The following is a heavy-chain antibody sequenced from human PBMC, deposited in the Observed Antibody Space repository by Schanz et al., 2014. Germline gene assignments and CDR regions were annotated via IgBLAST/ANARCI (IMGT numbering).Heavy chain of an antibody. D-gene: IGHD3-10*01. Sequence: EGQLVESGGGLVQPGGSLRLSCVVSGFTFSSYAMSWVLQAPGKGLEWVSAISGSGGSTYYADSVKGRFIISRDNSKNNSKTTLYVQMNSLRAEDTAVYYCTKAKSGAQGAFDIWGQGTMVTVSS. V-gene: IGHV3-23*04. CDR1: GFTFSSYA. J-gene: IGHJ3*02. CDR3: TKAKSGAQGAFDI. CDR2: ISGSGGST.